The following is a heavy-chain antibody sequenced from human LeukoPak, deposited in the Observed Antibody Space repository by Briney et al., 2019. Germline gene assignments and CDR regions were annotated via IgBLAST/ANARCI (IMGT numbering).Heavy chain of an antibody. CDR1: GGSISGYY. D-gene: IGHD6-13*01. V-gene: IGHV4-34*01. Sequence: SETLSLTCAVYGGSISGYYWGWIRQPPGKGLEWLGEINHSGSTSYNPSLKSRVTISVDTSKNQFSLKLTSVTAADTAVYYCARDLGGPAAGTLDYWGQGTLVTVSS. CDR2: INHSGST. J-gene: IGHJ4*02. CDR3: ARDLGGPAAGTLDY.